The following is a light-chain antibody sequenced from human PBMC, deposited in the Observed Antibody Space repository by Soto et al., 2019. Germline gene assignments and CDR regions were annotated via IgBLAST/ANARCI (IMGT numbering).Light chain of an antibody. V-gene: IGKV1-6*01. CDR1: QGIRND. CDR2: AAS. CDR3: LQDYNYPWT. J-gene: IGKJ1*01. Sequence: AIHMTQSPSSLSAAIGDRVTITFRASQGIRNDLGWYQQKPGKAPKLLIYAASSLQSGVPSRFSGSGSGTDFTLTISSLQPEDFATYYCLQDYNYPWTFGQGTKVDI.